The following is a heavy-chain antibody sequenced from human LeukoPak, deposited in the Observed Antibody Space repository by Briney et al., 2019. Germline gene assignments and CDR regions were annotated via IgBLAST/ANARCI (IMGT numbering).Heavy chain of an antibody. J-gene: IGHJ5*02. CDR3: ARGAYTSASAS. Sequence: GGSLRLSCAASGFTFSSYWMTWVRQAPGKGLEWVANLTPDVSDKYYVDSVKGRFTISRDNAKNSLYLQMNSMRAEDTAVYYCARGAYTSASASWDQGTLVTVSS. CDR1: GFTFSSYW. D-gene: IGHD3-16*01. CDR2: LTPDVSDK. V-gene: IGHV3-7*01.